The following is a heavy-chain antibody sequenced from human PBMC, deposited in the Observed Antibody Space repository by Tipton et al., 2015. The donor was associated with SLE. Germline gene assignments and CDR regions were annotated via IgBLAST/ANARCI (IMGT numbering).Heavy chain of an antibody. CDR3: VREGTVTGAADHYYYMDV. CDR1: GFTFSSYW. CDR2: TSRDDSDT. V-gene: IGHV3-74*01. J-gene: IGHJ6*03. D-gene: IGHD4-17*01. Sequence: SLRLSCAASGFTFSSYWMHWVRQVPGKGLVWVSRTSRDDSDTDYADFVKGRFTAPRDNAKNTVYLEMHSLGVEDTAVYYCVREGTVTGAADHYYYMDVWGKGTTVTVSS.